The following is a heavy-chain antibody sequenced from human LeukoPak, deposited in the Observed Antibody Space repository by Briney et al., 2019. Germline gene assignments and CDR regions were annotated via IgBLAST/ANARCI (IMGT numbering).Heavy chain of an antibody. V-gene: IGHV5-51*01. J-gene: IGHJ4*02. CDR1: GYSFTSYW. D-gene: IGHD2-2*01. CDR3: ARPSAGVVPPAIDY. Sequence: GASLKISCKGSGYSFTSYWIGWVRRMPGKGLEGMGIIYPGDSDIRYSPSFQGQVTISADKSISTAYLQWSSLKASDTAMYYCARPSAGVVPPAIDYWGQGTLVTVSS. CDR2: IYPGDSDI.